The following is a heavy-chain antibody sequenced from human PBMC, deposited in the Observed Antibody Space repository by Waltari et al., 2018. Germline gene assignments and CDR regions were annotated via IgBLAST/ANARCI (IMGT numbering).Heavy chain of an antibody. D-gene: IGHD1-20*01. V-gene: IGHV4-59*13. CDR3: ATLVTSCIEDNCYDALGS. Sequence: QVHLQESGPGLVKPSETLSLICTVSGGSISASYRGWIRQPPGKGLEWIGYIHFTGVPNYSPSLESRVVISVDTSKNQFSLKVNSVTAADTAVYYCATLVTSCIEDNCYDALGSWGLGALVTVSS. CDR1: GGSISASY. CDR2: IHFTGVP. J-gene: IGHJ4*02.